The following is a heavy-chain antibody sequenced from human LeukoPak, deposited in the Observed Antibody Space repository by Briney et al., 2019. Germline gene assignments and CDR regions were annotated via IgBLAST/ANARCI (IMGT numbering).Heavy chain of an antibody. CDR1: GGSISSGSYY. CDR2: IYTSGST. J-gene: IGHJ4*02. V-gene: IGHV4-61*02. CDR3: ARRGGYYYDSSGYYFDY. Sequence: SETLSLTCTVSGGSISSGSYYWSWIRQPAGKGLEWIGRIYTSGSTNYNPSLKSRVTISVDTSKNQFSLKLSSVTAADTAVYYCARRGGYYYDSSGYYFDYWGQGTLVTVSS. D-gene: IGHD3-22*01.